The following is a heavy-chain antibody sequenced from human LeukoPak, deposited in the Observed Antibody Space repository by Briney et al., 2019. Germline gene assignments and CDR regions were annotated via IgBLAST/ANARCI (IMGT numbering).Heavy chain of an antibody. D-gene: IGHD3-22*01. CDR3: ARLLDNDSSGDPDTFDM. CDR1: GGSISRHF. J-gene: IGHJ3*02. V-gene: IGHV4-59*11. CDR2: IHYSGRT. Sequence: SETLSLTCSVSGGSISRHFWSWIRQPPGRGLEWIAFIHYSGRTKYNPSLQSRVTISIDTSENNFSLRLTSVTAADTAVYYCARLLDNDSSGDPDTFDMWGQGTVVSVSS.